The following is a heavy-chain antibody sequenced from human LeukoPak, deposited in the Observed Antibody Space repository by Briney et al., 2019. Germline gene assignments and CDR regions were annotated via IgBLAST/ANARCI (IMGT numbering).Heavy chain of an antibody. CDR3: ASGPAHVPHVDY. V-gene: IGHV1-46*01. CDR1: GYTFTSYY. CDR2: INPRGGST. D-gene: IGHD3-10*02. J-gene: IGHJ4*02. Sequence: ASVNVSCKASGYTFTSYYMHWVRQAPGQGLEWMGIINPRGGSTSYAQKFQGRVTMTRDTSTSTVYMELSSLRSEDTAVYYCASGPAHVPHVDYWGQGTLVTVSS.